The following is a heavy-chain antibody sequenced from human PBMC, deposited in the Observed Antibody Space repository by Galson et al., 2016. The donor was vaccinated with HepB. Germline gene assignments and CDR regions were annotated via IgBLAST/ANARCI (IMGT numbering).Heavy chain of an antibody. Sequence: SLRLSCAASGFTFSDYYMGWIRQAPGKGLEWVAYISSSGSTMSYADSVKGRFTISRDNAKNLLFLQMNNLRADDTAVYYCARDGLRIVVKYYFAMDVWGQGTTVTVSS. V-gene: IGHV3-11*01. J-gene: IGHJ6*02. CDR3: ARDGLRIVVKYYFAMDV. CDR2: ISSSGSTM. D-gene: IGHD2-15*01. CDR1: GFTFSDYY.